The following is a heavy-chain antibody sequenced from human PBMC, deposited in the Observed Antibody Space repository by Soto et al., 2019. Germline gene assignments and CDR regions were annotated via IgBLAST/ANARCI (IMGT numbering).Heavy chain of an antibody. CDR3: ARSLYSSSWYAGD. V-gene: IGHV4-38-2*01. D-gene: IGHD6-13*01. CDR1: GYFISNGYY. J-gene: IGHJ4*02. Sequence: SDTLSLTCAVSGYFISNGYYWNWIRQPPGKGLEWIGSVYHSGTTYYNPSLKSRVTISLDTSKNHFSLMLSSVTAADTAVYHCARSLYSSSWYAGDWGQGTLVTVSS. CDR2: VYHSGTT.